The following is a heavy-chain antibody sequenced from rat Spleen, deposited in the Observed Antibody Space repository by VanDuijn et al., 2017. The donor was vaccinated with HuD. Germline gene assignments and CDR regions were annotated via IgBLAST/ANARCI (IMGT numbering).Heavy chain of an antibody. V-gene: IGHV2-1*01. CDR3: ASGDYSSPRGGY. J-gene: IGHJ2*01. CDR1: GFSLISNS. CDR2: IWTGGST. D-gene: IGHD1-2*01. Sequence: QVQLKESGPGLVQPSQTLSLTCTVPGFSLISNSVHWVRQPPGKGLVWMGVIWTGGSTAYNSLLKSRLSISRDTSKSQVYLKMNSLQSEYTATCYCASGDYSSPRGGYWGHGFMVTVSS.